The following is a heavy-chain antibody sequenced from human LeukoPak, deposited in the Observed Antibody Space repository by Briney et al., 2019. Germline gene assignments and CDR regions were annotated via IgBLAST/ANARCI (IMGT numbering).Heavy chain of an antibody. Sequence: SVKVSCKASGGTFSSYAISWVRQAPGHGLEWMGGIIPIFGTANYAQKFQGRVTITADESTSTAYMELSSLRSEDTAVYYCARDGIAARLFDYWGQGTLVTVSS. D-gene: IGHD6-6*01. V-gene: IGHV1-69*13. J-gene: IGHJ4*02. CDR2: IIPIFGTA. CDR3: ARDGIAARLFDY. CDR1: GGTFSSYA.